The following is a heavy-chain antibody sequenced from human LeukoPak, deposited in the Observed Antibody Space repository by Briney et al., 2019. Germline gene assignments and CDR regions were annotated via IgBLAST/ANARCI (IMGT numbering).Heavy chain of an antibody. V-gene: IGHV3-23*01. CDR2: VSGSGLST. D-gene: IGHD1-26*01. J-gene: IGHJ4*02. CDR1: GFTFSAYA. Sequence: GGSLRLSCAASGFTFSAYAMSWVRQAPGKGLEWVSAVSGSGLSTYYADSVKGRFTISRDNSKNTLYLQMSSLRAEDTAVYYCAKASSGSYSCFDYWGQGTLVTVSS. CDR3: AKASSGSYSCFDY.